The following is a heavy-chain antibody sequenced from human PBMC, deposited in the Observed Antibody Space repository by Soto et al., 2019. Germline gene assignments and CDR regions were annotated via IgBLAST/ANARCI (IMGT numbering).Heavy chain of an antibody. CDR2: INHSGST. J-gene: IGHJ4*02. V-gene: IGHV4-34*01. D-gene: IGHD3-10*01. CDR1: GGSFSGYY. Sequence: QVQLQQWGAGLLKPSETLSLTCAVYGGSFSGYYWSWIRQPPGKGLEWIGEINHSGSTNYNPSLKSRVTISVDTSKNPFSLKLSSVTAADTAVYYCARGYGRQFDYWGQGTLVTVSS. CDR3: ARGYGRQFDY.